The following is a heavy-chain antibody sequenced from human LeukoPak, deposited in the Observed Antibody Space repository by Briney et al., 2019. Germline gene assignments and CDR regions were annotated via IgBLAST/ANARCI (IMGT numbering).Heavy chain of an antibody. CDR1: GFTFRNYV. Sequence: GGSRRLSCAASGFTFRNYVMNWVRQAPGKGLEWVSAIGGTDGTTFYAAFVKGRFTISRDSSRNTLYLQMNSLRAEDTAVYYCARDSSGYQWGQGTLVTVSS. J-gene: IGHJ4*02. CDR3: ARDSSGYQ. CDR2: IGGTDGTT. V-gene: IGHV3-23*01. D-gene: IGHD3-22*01.